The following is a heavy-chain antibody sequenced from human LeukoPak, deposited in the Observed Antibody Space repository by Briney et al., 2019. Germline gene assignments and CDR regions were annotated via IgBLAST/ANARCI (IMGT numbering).Heavy chain of an antibody. CDR2: NNAGNGDT. V-gene: IGHV1-3*02. CDR1: GYTFTNYA. D-gene: IGHD2-2*01. CDR3: ARGARSCGSTSCYSYFDY. J-gene: IGHJ4*02. Sequence: ASVKVSCKASGYTFTNYAIHWVRQAPGQRLEWMGWNNAGNGDTKYSQEFQGRISLTRDTSASTAYMELSSLRSDGMAMYYCARGARSCGSTSCYSYFDYWGQGSLVSVSS.